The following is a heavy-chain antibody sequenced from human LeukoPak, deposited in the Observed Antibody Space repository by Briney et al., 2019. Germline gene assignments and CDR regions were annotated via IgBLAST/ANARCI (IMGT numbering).Heavy chain of an antibody. V-gene: IGHV4-39*02. CDR1: GGSISSSSYY. Sequence: SETLSLTCTVSGGSISSSSYYWGWIRQPPGKGLEWIGSIYYSGSTYSNPSLKSRVTISVDTSKNQFSLKLSSVTAADTAVYYCARDVTYYDILTGYYRDAFDIWGQGTMVTVSS. J-gene: IGHJ3*02. D-gene: IGHD3-9*01. CDR2: IYYSGST. CDR3: ARDVTYYDILTGYYRDAFDI.